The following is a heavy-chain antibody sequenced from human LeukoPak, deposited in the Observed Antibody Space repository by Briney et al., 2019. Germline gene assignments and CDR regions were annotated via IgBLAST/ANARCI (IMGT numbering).Heavy chain of an antibody. Sequence: ASVKVSCKASGYTFINYAINWGRQALGQRLEWVGWINAVNGNTKYSPKFQGRVSITRDTSASTAYMELSSLTSEDTAVYYCARGGRGYSYGYDYWGQGTLVTVSS. J-gene: IGHJ4*02. D-gene: IGHD5-18*01. CDR1: GYTFINYA. CDR2: INAVNGNT. CDR3: ARGGRGYSYGYDY. V-gene: IGHV1-3*01.